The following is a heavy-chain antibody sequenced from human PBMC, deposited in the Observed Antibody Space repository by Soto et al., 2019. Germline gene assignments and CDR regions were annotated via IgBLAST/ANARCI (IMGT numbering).Heavy chain of an antibody. CDR3: ARADIEVVVDATPLYYYGMDV. V-gene: IGHV3-48*02. D-gene: IGHD2-15*01. CDR1: GFTFTRHN. J-gene: IGHJ6*02. Sequence: PGGSLRLSCAASGFTFTRHNMNWVRQAPGKGLEWVSYISSGSSIIYYADSVMGRFTISRDNAKNSLYLQMSSLRDEDTAVYYCARADIEVVVDATPLYYYGMDVWGQGTTVTVSS. CDR2: ISSGSSII.